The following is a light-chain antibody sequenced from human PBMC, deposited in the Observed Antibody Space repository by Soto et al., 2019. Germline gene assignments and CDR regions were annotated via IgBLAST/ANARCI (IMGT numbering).Light chain of an antibody. Sequence: DIQMTQSRSSLSASVGDRVTITCRGSQSITIYLNWYQQKPGEAPNLLIFGASTLQSGVPSRFSGSGSGTDFTLTISSLQPEDFALYYCQQRSNYITFGQGTRLEIK. CDR1: QSITIY. CDR2: GAS. J-gene: IGKJ5*01. V-gene: IGKV1-39*01. CDR3: QQRSNYIT.